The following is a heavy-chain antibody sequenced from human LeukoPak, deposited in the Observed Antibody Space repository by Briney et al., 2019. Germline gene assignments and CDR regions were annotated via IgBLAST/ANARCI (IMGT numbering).Heavy chain of an antibody. J-gene: IGHJ4*02. CDR1: GYTFTRYD. Sequence: ASVKVSCKASGYTFTRYDINWVQQATGQGLEWMGWMNTKSGNTGHAQKFQGRVTITRDTSINTVYMELSSLRLEDTAVYFCARVDGSPDYWGQGTLVTVSS. CDR3: ARVDGSPDY. CDR2: MNTKSGNT. D-gene: IGHD5-24*01. V-gene: IGHV1-8*03.